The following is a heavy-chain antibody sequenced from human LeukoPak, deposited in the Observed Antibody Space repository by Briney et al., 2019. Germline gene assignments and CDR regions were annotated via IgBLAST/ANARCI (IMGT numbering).Heavy chain of an antibody. Sequence: KPGGSLRLSCAASGFTFSSYSMNWVRQAPGERLEWVSSISSSSSYIYYADSVKGRFTISRDDAKNSLFLQMNSLRAEDTAVYYCAKGGKWDVTPFDYWGQGTLVTVSS. V-gene: IGHV3-21*01. CDR2: ISSSSSYI. CDR1: GFTFSSYS. CDR3: AKGGKWDVTPFDY. J-gene: IGHJ4*02. D-gene: IGHD1-26*01.